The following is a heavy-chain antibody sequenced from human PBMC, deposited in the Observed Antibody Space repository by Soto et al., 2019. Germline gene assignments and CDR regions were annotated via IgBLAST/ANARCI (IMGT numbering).Heavy chain of an antibody. Sequence: ASVKVSCKASGYDFTAYDINWVRQASGQGLEWMGWMNPINGATGSARRFQGRVSMTRNTATGTAYLELTSLRSDDTAVYYCGRGPSPRAPAGGTPFYYAMDVWGQGTTVTAP. J-gene: IGHJ6*02. V-gene: IGHV1-8*02. CDR1: GYDFTAYD. CDR2: MNPINGAT. CDR3: GRGPSPRAPAGGTPFYYAMDV. D-gene: IGHD6-13*01.